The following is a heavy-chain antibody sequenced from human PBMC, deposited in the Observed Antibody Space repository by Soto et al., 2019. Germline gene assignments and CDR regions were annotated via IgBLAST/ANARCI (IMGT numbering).Heavy chain of an antibody. Sequence: SETLSLTCTVSGGSVSSSSYYWGWIRQPPGKGLEWIGSIYYSGSTYYNPSLKSRVTISVDTSKNQFSLKLSSVTAADTAVYSRERGGPSTSGGSFDTWGQGPLLTVST. CDR2: IYYSGST. J-gene: IGHJ5*02. V-gene: IGHV4-39*01. CDR3: ERGGPSTSGGSFDT. D-gene: IGHD3-10*01. CDR1: GGSVSSSSYY.